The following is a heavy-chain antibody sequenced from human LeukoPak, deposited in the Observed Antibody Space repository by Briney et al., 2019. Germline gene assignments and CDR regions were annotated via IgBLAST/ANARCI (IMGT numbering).Heavy chain of an antibody. CDR3: ARLTKSIVGAALFDY. CDR2: IYYSGIT. J-gene: IGHJ4*02. V-gene: IGHV4-59*01. D-gene: IGHD1-26*01. CDR1: GGSISSYY. Sequence: SETLSLTCSVSGGSISSYYWSWIRQPPGKGLEWIGYIYYSGITNYNPSLKSRVTISVDTSKTQFYLKLSSVTAADTAVYYCARLTKSIVGAALFDYWGQGTLVTVSS.